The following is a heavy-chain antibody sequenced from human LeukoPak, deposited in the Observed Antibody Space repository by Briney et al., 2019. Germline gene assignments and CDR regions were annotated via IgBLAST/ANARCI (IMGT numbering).Heavy chain of an antibody. V-gene: IGHV3-30*18. Sequence: PGRSLRLSCAASGFTFSSYGMHWVRQAPGKGLEWVAVISYDGSNKYYADSVKGRFTISRDNSKNTLYLQMNSLRAEDTAVYYCAKVRYETASHRGYYFDYWGQGTLVTVSS. D-gene: IGHD2-2*01. CDR1: GFTFSSYG. J-gene: IGHJ4*02. CDR2: ISYDGSNK. CDR3: AKVRYETASHRGYYFDY.